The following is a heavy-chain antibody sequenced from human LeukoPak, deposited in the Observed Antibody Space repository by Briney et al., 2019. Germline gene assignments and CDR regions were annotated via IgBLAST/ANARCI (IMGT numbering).Heavy chain of an antibody. D-gene: IGHD1-26*01. CDR3: ARVVDVGVPGFQH. CDR2: ISGYNGNT. V-gene: IGHV1-18*04. J-gene: IGHJ1*01. Sequence: ASVKVSCEASGYTLTKYGISWVRQAPGQGPEWMGWISGYNGNTNYVQKFKGRITMTRDTSINTAYMELNRLISDDTAVYYCARVVDVGVPGFQHWGRGTLVTVSS. CDR1: GYTLTKYG.